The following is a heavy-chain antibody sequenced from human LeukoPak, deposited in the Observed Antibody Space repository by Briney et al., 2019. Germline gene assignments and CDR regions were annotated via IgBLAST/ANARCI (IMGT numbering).Heavy chain of an antibody. V-gene: IGHV1-69*04. Sequence: ASVKVSCKASGGTFSSYAISWVRQAPGQGLEWMGRIIPILGIANYAQKFQGRVTITAGKSTSTAYMELSSLRSEDTAVYYCARFGGDGYNRGVVDYWGQGTLVTVSS. CDR1: GGTFSSYA. CDR3: ARFGGDGYNRGVVDY. J-gene: IGHJ4*02. CDR2: IIPILGIA. D-gene: IGHD5-24*01.